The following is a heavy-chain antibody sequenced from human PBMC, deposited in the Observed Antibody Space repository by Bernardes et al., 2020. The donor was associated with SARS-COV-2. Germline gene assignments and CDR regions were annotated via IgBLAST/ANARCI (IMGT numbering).Heavy chain of an antibody. Sequence: ASMKVSCKASGYTFTSYGISWVRQAPGQGLEWMGWISAYNGNTNYAQKLQGRVTMTTDTSTSTAYMELRSLRSDDTAVYYCARIGRPLTGRYCSSTSCRSRGAFDIWGQGTMVTVSS. CDR2: ISAYNGNT. CDR3: ARIGRPLTGRYCSSTSCRSRGAFDI. V-gene: IGHV1-18*01. CDR1: GYTFTSYG. J-gene: IGHJ3*02. D-gene: IGHD2-2*01.